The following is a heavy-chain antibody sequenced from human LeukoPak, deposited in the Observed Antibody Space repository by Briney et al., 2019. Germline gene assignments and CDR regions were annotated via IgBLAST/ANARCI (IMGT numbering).Heavy chain of an antibody. CDR2: INPDGSST. V-gene: IGHV3-74*01. CDR1: GFTFSSSW. CDR3: ARALRGLYCSGGSCYSYYFDY. J-gene: IGHJ4*02. Sequence: PGGSLRLSCAASGFTFSSSWMHWVRQAPGKGLVWVSRINPDGSSTSYADSVKGRFTISRDNAKNSLYLQMNSLRAEDTAVYYCARALRGLYCSGGSCYSYYFDYWGQGTLVTVSS. D-gene: IGHD2-15*01.